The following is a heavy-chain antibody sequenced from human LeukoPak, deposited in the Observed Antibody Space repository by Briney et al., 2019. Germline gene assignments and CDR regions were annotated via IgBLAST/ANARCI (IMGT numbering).Heavy chain of an antibody. D-gene: IGHD5-24*01. CDR2: ISAYNGNT. CDR3: ARDFGDGYNFSGGDDAFDI. J-gene: IGHJ3*02. Sequence: GASVKVSCKASGYTFTSYGISWVRQAPGQGLEWMGWISAYNGNTNYAQKLQGRVTMTTDTSTSAAYMELRSLRSDDTAVYYCARDFGDGYNFSGGDDAFDIWGQGTMVTVSS. CDR1: GYTFTSYG. V-gene: IGHV1-18*01.